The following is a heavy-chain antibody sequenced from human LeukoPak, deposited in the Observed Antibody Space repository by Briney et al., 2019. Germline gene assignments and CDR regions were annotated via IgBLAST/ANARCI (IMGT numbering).Heavy chain of an antibody. CDR2: FDPEDGET. D-gene: IGHD2-15*01. J-gene: IGHJ6*02. CDR1: GYTLSELP. Sequence: AASVKVSCKVSGYTLSELPIHWVRQAPGKGPEWMGGFDPEDGETIYAQKFQGRVTMTEDTSTDTAYMELSSLRSEDTAVYYCATDPPYVATSYYYYGMDVWGQGTTVTVSS. CDR3: ATDPPYVATSYYYYGMDV. V-gene: IGHV1-24*01.